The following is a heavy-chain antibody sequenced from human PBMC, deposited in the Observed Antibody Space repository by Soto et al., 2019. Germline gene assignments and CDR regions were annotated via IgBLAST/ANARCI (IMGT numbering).Heavy chain of an antibody. CDR1: GFTFSSYV. J-gene: IGHJ4*02. CDR2: ILYDGSKK. D-gene: IGHD2-2*02. V-gene: IGHV3-30-3*01. Sequence: QVQLVESGGGVVQPGRSLRLSCAASGFTFSSYVLHWVRQAPGKGLEWVAVILYDGSKKYYADSVKGRFTISRDNSKNTLYLQMNSLRAEDTAVYYCARPKYCCSTSCYTLDYWGQGTLVTVSS. CDR3: ARPKYCCSTSCYTLDY.